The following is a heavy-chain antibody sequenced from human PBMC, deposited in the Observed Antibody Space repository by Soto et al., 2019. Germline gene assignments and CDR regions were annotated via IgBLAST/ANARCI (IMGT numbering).Heavy chain of an antibody. V-gene: IGHV1-69*13. CDR1: GGTFSSYA. CDR3: ARGLVTNDYYYGMDV. Sequence: GASVKVSCKASGGTFSSYAISWVRQAPGQGLEWMGGIIPIFGTANYAQKFQGRVTITADESTSTAYMELSSLRSEDTAVYYCARGLVTNDYYYGMDVWGQGTTVTVSS. J-gene: IGHJ6*02. CDR2: IIPIFGTA. D-gene: IGHD2-21*02.